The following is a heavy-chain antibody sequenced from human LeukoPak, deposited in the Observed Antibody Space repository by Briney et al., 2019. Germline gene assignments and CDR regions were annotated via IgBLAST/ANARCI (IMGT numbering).Heavy chain of an antibody. CDR3: ARDDYDILTGYFRGMDV. CDR2: INAGNGNT. D-gene: IGHD3-9*01. Sequence: ASVKVSCKASGYTFTSYAMHWVRQAPGQRLEWTGWINAGNGNTKYSQKFQGRVTITRHTSASTAYMELSSLRSEDMAVYYCARDDYDILTGYFRGMDVWGKGTTVTVSS. J-gene: IGHJ6*04. CDR1: GYTFTSYA. V-gene: IGHV1-3*01.